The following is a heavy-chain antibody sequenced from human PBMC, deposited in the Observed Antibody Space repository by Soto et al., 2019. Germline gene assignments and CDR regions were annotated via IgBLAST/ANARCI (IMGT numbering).Heavy chain of an antibody. J-gene: IGHJ4*02. CDR3: AHRTGYGALFDY. Sequence: QITLKESGPTLVKPTQTLTLTCTFSGFSLGTSGVSVGWVRQPPGRALEWLALIYWDDDKHYSPSLKSRLTLTKDTSKTQVVLTLTNMDPVDTATYYCAHRTGYGALFDYWGQGTLVTVSS. V-gene: IGHV2-5*02. CDR2: IYWDDDK. D-gene: IGHD4-17*01. CDR1: GFSLGTSGVS.